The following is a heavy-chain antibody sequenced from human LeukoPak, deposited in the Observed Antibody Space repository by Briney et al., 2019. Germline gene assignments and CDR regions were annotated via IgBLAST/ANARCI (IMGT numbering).Heavy chain of an antibody. D-gene: IGHD6-19*01. V-gene: IGHV4-30-4*08. CDR3: ARDIAVAGTGNWFDP. CDR2: IYYSGST. J-gene: IGHJ5*02. Sequence: SQTLPLTCTVSGGSISSGDCYWSWIRQPPGKGLEWIGYIYYSGSTYYNPSLKSRVTISVDTSKNQFSLKLSSVTAADTAVYYCARDIAVAGTGNWFDPWGQGTLVTVSS. CDR1: GGSISSGDCY.